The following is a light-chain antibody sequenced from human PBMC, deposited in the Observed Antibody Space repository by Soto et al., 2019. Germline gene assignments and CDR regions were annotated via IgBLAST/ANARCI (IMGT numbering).Light chain of an antibody. J-gene: IGLJ1*01. Sequence: QSVLTQPPSASGTPGQRVTIYCSGSSXNVGGNPVNWYQHVPTTAPKLLIYTNTQRPSGVPDRFSGSKSGTSASLAISGLQSEDEADYYCASWDDSLNGPVFGTGTKVTVL. V-gene: IGLV1-44*01. CDR3: ASWDDSLNGPV. CDR1: SXNVGGNP. CDR2: TNT.